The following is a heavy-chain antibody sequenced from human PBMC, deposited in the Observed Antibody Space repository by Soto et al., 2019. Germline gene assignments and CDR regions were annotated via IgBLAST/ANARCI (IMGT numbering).Heavy chain of an antibody. CDR3: ARDLGYSYYYYGMDV. CDR1: AYTFTSYA. Sequence: GASVKVSCKASAYTFTSYAIHWVRQAPGQRLEWMGWINAANGNTKYSQKFQGRVTITRDTSATTAYMELSSLRSDDTAVYYCARDLGYSYYYYGMDVWGQGTTVTVSS. CDR2: INAANGNT. J-gene: IGHJ6*02. D-gene: IGHD5-18*01. V-gene: IGHV1-3*01.